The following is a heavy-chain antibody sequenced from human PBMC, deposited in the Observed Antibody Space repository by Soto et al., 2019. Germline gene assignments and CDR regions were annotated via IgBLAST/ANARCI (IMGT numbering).Heavy chain of an antibody. V-gene: IGHV3-74*01. Sequence: GGSLRLSCAASGFAFSSYWLHWVRQAPRKGLVWVSRINSDGSSTTYADSVKGRFTISRDNAKNTLYLQMNSLRAEDTAVYYCAGVGYSSAWLLNYWGQGTLVTVSS. CDR2: INSDGSST. D-gene: IGHD6-25*01. J-gene: IGHJ4*02. CDR1: GFAFSSYW. CDR3: AGVGYSSAWLLNY.